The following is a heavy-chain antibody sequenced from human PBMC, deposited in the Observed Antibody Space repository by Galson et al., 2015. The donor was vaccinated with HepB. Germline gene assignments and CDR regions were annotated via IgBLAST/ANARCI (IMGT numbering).Heavy chain of an antibody. D-gene: IGHD1-1*01. CDR1: GYDFDKYG. V-gene: IGHV1-18*01. Sequence: SVKVSCKASGYDFDKYGLSWVRQAPGQGLEWMGWVSGYDGSANYSPKFQGRVTMTTQTSTGTAYLEMRSLRSDDTAVYYCARDSRLALQLNNYYSYGMDVWGQGTAVIVS. CDR2: VSGYDGSA. CDR3: ARDSRLALQLNNYYSYGMDV. J-gene: IGHJ6*02.